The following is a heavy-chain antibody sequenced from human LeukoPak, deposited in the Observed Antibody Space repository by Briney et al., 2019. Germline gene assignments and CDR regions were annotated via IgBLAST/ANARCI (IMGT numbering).Heavy chain of an antibody. CDR1: GGSISSSSYY. CDR2: IYYSVST. J-gene: IGHJ4*02. Sequence: SETLSLTCTVSGGSISSSSYYWGWIRQPPGKGLEGIGSIYYSVSTYHNPSRKSRVTISVDTSKNQFSLKLSSVTAADTAVYYCARQGDFWSGYLGYWGQGTLVTVSS. CDR3: ARQGDFWSGYLGY. D-gene: IGHD3-3*01. V-gene: IGHV4-39*01.